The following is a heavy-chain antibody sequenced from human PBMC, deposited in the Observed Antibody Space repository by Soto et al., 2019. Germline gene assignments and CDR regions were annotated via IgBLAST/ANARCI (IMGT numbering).Heavy chain of an antibody. V-gene: IGHV3-15*01. CDR2: IKSRADGGTA. CDR3: ATLGGNLGAFDY. CDR1: GFTFSNAW. J-gene: IGHJ4*02. Sequence: ESGGGLVKPGGSLRLSCAASGFTFSNAWMSWVRQAPGKGLEWVGRIKSRADGGTADHAAPVKGRFAISRDDSENTLYLQMNSLKTEDTAVYYCATLGGNLGAFDYWGQGTLVTVSS. D-gene: IGHD3-16*01.